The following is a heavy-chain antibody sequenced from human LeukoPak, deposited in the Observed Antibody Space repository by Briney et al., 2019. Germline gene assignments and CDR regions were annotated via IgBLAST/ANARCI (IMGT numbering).Heavy chain of an antibody. Sequence: GGSLRLSCAASGFTFSSYSMNWVRQAPGKGLEWLSYISSGSSDILYADSVKGRFTISRDNAKNSLYLQMNSLRAEDTAVYYCARDTGPVDYWGQGTLVTVSS. CDR2: ISSGSSDI. V-gene: IGHV3-48*01. D-gene: IGHD4-17*01. J-gene: IGHJ4*02. CDR1: GFTFSSYS. CDR3: ARDTGPVDY.